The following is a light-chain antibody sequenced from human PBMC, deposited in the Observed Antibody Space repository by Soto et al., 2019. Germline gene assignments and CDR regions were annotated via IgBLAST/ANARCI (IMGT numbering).Light chain of an antibody. CDR2: EGS. J-gene: IGLJ1*01. Sequence: QSVLTQPASVSGSPGQSITISCTGTSSDVGGYDYVSWYQNHPGKAPKLMIYEGSKRPSGVSNRFSGSKSGNTASLTISGLQAADEADYFCFSYAGSSTYVFGTGTKVTVL. CDR1: SSDVGGYDY. CDR3: FSYAGSSTYV. V-gene: IGLV2-23*01.